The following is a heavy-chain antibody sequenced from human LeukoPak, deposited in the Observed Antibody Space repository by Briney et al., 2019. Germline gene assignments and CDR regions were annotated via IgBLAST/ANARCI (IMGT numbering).Heavy chain of an antibody. Sequence: ASVKVSCKASGYTFSVYWIHWVRQAPGQGLEWMGWINPNSGGTNYAQRFQGRVTMTRDTSITTAYMELSRLRSDDTAVYYCAVIAVTLGIYMDVWGKGTTATVSS. V-gene: IGHV1-2*02. CDR3: AVIAVTLGIYMDV. CDR1: GYTFSVYW. D-gene: IGHD6-19*01. J-gene: IGHJ6*03. CDR2: INPNSGGT.